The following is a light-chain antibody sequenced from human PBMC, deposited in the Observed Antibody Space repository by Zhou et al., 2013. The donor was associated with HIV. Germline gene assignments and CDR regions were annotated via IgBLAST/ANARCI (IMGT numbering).Light chain of an antibody. CDR1: QSVSSY. Sequence: EIVLTQSPATLSLSPGERATLSCRASQSVSSYLTWYQQKPGQAPRLLIYDASNRATGIPARFSGSGSGTDFTLTISSLEPEDFAVYYCQQRSIWVTFGPGTKVEI. J-gene: IGKJ3*01. CDR3: QQRSIWVT. CDR2: DAS. V-gene: IGKV3-11*01.